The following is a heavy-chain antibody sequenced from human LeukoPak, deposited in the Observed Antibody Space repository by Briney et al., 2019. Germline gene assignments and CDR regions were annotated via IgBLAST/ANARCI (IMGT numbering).Heavy chain of an antibody. Sequence: PGGSLRLSCAASGFTFSNYIMNWVRQAPGKGLEWVSYISSSGTTIYYADSVKGRFTISRDNAKNSLFLQVNSLRAEDTAVYYCARSSGTYHFDYWGQGTLVTVSS. CDR2: ISSSGTTI. J-gene: IGHJ4*02. V-gene: IGHV3-48*03. CDR3: ARSSGTYHFDY. D-gene: IGHD1-26*01. CDR1: GFTFSNYI.